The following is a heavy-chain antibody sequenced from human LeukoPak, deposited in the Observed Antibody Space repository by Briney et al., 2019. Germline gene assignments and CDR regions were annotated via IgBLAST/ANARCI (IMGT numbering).Heavy chain of an antibody. J-gene: IGHJ5*02. CDR2: IFYSGDT. CDR3: ASGYGSNWFET. D-gene: IGHD5-12*01. Sequence: SETLSLTCTVSGVPLSSRGYWSWIRPHPGKGLEWVGYIFYSGDTYYQPSLKSRLTISVDTSTNQFSLRLNSVSAADTAVYYCASGYGSNWFETWGQGTRVTVSS. CDR1: GVPLSSRGY. V-gene: IGHV4-31*03.